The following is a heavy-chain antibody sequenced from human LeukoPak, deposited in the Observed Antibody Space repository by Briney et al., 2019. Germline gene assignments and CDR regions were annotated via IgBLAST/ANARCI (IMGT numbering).Heavy chain of an antibody. CDR1: GYTFSRYR. V-gene: IGHV3-74*01. J-gene: IGHJ4*02. CDR3: TTDTFGARDS. D-gene: IGHD3-10*01. CDR2: INEDGSST. Sequence: GGSLRLSCAASGYTFSRYRMHWVRQGPGKGLVWVSRINEDGSSTSYAESVRGRFTISRDNAKNTLYLQVNSLRAEDAAVYYCTTDTFGARDSWGQGTLVTVSS.